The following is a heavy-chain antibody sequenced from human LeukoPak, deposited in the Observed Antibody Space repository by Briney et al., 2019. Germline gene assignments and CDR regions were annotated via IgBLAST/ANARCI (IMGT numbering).Heavy chain of an antibody. CDR1: GFTFSSHG. CDR3: AKRSDYGDNWNYLDY. V-gene: IGHV3-23*01. Sequence: PGGSLRLSCAASGFTFSSHGMSWVRQAPGKGLEWVSAISGRGGSTYYADSVKGRFTISRDKSKHTLSLQMNNLRAEDTAVYYCAKRSDYGDNWNYLDYWGQGTLVTASS. J-gene: IGHJ4*02. CDR2: ISGRGGST. D-gene: IGHD4-23*01.